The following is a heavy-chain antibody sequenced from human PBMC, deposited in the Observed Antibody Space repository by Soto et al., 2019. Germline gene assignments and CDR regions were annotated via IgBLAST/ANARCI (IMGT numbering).Heavy chain of an antibody. J-gene: IGHJ6*02. D-gene: IGHD2-15*01. CDR3: ARDLRYCSGTTCPYYYYYGVDV. V-gene: IGHV4-31*03. CDR2: VYYNGGS. CDR1: GGAISANGYY. Sequence: QVQLQESGPGLVKPSQTLSLTCTVSGGAISANGYYWTWIRQRPGKGLEWIGYVYYNGGSSYDPSLKSRVTIALDTSKNQFSLTLTSVTAAATAVYYCARDLRYCSGTTCPYYYYYGVDVWGQGTTVTVSS.